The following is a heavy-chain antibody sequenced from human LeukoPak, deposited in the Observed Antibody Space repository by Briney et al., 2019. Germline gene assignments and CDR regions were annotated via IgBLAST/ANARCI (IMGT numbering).Heavy chain of an antibody. CDR1: GGSISSGDYY. D-gene: IGHD3-10*01. V-gene: IGHV4-61*08. Sequence: PSQTLSLTCTVSGGSISSGDYYWRWIRQPPGKGLEWIGYIYYSGSTNYNPSLKSRVTISVDTSKNQFSLKLSSVTAADTAVYYCARWGSMVVYVGYFDYWGQGTLVTVSS. CDR3: ARWGSMVVYVGYFDY. CDR2: IYYSGST. J-gene: IGHJ4*02.